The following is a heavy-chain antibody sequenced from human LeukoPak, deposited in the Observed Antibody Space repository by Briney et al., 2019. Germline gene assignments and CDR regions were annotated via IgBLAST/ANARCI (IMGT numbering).Heavy chain of an antibody. V-gene: IGHV3-33*06. CDR3: AKDDSSGTRSFQH. Sequence: GGSLRLSCAASGFTFSSYWMNWARQAPGKGLEWVAVIWSDGSNKYYADSVKGRFTISRDNSKNTLSLQMNDLGAEDTAVYYCAKDDSSGTRSFQHWGQGTLVTVSS. J-gene: IGHJ1*01. CDR1: GFTFSSYW. CDR2: IWSDGSNK. D-gene: IGHD3-22*01.